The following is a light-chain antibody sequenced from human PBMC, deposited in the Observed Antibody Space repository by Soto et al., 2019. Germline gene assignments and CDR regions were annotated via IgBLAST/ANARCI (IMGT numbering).Light chain of an antibody. CDR1: STDVGSYNL. Sequence: QSVLTQPASVSGSPGQSITISCIGTSTDVGSYNLFSWYQQHPGKAPKLIIYEGTKRPAGVSNRFSGSKSGNTASLTVSGLQAEDEADYFCCSYAYPFSVFGGGTKLTVL. V-gene: IGLV2-23*01. CDR2: EGT. J-gene: IGLJ3*02. CDR3: CSYAYPFSV.